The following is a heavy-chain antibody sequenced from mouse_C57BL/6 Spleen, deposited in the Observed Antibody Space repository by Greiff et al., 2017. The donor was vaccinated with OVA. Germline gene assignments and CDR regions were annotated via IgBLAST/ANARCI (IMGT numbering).Heavy chain of an antibody. CDR1: GFNIKNTY. Sequence: EVKVVESVAELVRPGASVKLSCTASGFNIKNTYMHWVKQRPEQGLEWIGRIDPANGNTKYAPKFQGKATITADTSSNTAYLQLSSLTSEDTAIYYCARSYGSSYLYWNFDVWGTGTTVTVSS. V-gene: IGHV14-3*01. CDR3: ARSYGSSYLYWNFDV. CDR2: IDPANGNT. D-gene: IGHD1-1*01. J-gene: IGHJ1*03.